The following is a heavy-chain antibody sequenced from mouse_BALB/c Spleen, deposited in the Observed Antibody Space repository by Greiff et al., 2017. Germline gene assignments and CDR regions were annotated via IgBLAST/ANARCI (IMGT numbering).Heavy chain of an antibody. V-gene: IGHV5-17*02. CDR2: ISSGSSTI. CDR1: GFTFSSFG. Sequence: EVQLVESGGGLVQPGGSRKLSCAASGFTFSSFGMHWVRQAPEKGLEWVAYISSGSSTIYYADTVKGRFTISRDNPKNTLFLQMTSLRSEDTAMYYCARSTGTGYAMDYWGQGTSVTVSS. D-gene: IGHD3-3*01. J-gene: IGHJ4*01. CDR3: ARSTGTGYAMDY.